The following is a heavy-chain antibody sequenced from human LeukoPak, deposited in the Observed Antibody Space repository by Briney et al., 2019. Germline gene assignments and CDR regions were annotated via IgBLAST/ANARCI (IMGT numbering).Heavy chain of an antibody. V-gene: IGHV4-59*08. Sequence: SETLSLTCTVSGGSISSYYWSWIRQPPGKGLEWRGYIYYSGSTNYNPSLKSRVTISVDTSKNQFSLKLSSVTAAATAVYYCARRPPEYSSSSDGFDYWGQGTLVTASS. J-gene: IGHJ4*02. CDR3: ARRPPEYSSSSDGFDY. CDR1: GGSISSYY. CDR2: IYYSGST. D-gene: IGHD6-6*01.